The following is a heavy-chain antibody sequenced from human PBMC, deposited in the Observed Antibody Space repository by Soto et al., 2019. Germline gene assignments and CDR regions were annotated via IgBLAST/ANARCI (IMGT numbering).Heavy chain of an antibody. J-gene: IGHJ3*02. D-gene: IGHD3-22*01. V-gene: IGHV5-10-1*01. CDR1: GYSCAGYG. CDR3: ARSGSYYESSGYYWDDAFDI. Sequence: PGEFLKISCKGSGYSCAGYGITWVRQKPRKGLEWMGRIDPSDSQTYYSPSFRGHVTISADKSISTAYLQWSSLKASDTAMYYCARSGSYYESSGYYWDDAFDIWGQGTMVTVSS. CDR2: IDPSDSQT.